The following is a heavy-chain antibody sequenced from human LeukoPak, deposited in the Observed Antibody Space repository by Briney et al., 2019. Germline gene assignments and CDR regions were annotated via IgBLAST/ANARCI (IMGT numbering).Heavy chain of an antibody. D-gene: IGHD3-16*01. CDR2: ISSSSSYI. CDR1: GFTFSSYS. CDR3: ARDYLQTRGPMITFGGAHDAFDI. V-gene: IGHV3-21*01. J-gene: IGHJ3*02. Sequence: GGSLRLSCAASGFTFSSYSMNWVRQAPGKGLEWVSSISSSSSYIYYADSVKGRFTISRDNAKSSLYLQMNSLRAEDTAVYYCARDYLQTRGPMITFGGAHDAFDIWGQGTMVTVSS.